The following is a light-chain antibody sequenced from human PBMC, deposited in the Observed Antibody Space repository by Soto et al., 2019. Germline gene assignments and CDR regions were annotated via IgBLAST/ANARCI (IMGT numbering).Light chain of an antibody. CDR2: DVS. CDR3: CSYAGSYTL. Sequence: SALTQPRSVSGSPGQSVTISCTGTSSDVGAYNYVSWYQHHPGKAPKLMIYDVSKRPSGVPDRFSGSKSGNTASLTISGLQADDEADYYCCSYAGSYTLFGGGTKLTVL. J-gene: IGLJ2*01. CDR1: SSDVGAYNY. V-gene: IGLV2-11*01.